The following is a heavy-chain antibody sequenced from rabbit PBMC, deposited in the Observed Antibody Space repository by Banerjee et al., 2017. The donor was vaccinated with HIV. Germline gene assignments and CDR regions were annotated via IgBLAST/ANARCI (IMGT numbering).Heavy chain of an antibody. D-gene: IGHD2-1*01. CDR1: GFSFSGSFW. CDR2: IYAAGSNSP. Sequence: QEQLEESGGDLVKPEGSLTLTCTASGFSFSGSFWIACIYAAGSNSPSYASWAKGRFTISKTSSTTVTLQMTSLTGADTATYFCARDGDDDMGDFDLWGPGTLVT. CDR3: ARDGDDDMGDFDL. J-gene: IGHJ4*01. V-gene: IGHV1S45*01.